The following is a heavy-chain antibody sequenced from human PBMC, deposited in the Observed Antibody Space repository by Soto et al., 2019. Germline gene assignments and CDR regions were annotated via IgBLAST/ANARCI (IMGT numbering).Heavy chain of an antibody. J-gene: IGHJ6*02. D-gene: IGHD6-6*01. V-gene: IGHV1-69*13. CDR3: ARAILTSISSHKNYYYYGMDV. CDR1: GGTFSSYA. CDR2: IIPIFGTA. Sequence: ASVKVSCKASGGTFSSYAISWVRQAPGQGLEWMGGIIPIFGTANYAQKFQGRVTITADESTSTAYMELSSLRSEDTAVYYCARAILTSISSHKNYYYYGMDVWGQGTTVTVS.